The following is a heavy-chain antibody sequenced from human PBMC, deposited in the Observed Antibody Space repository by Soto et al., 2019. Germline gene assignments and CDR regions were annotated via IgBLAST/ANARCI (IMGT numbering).Heavy chain of an antibody. J-gene: IGHJ4*02. D-gene: IGHD6-19*01. Sequence: QVQLVQSGAEEKKPGASVKVYCKASGYTFTGYAMHWVRQAPGQRLAWMGWINAVNGNTKYSQKFQGRVTITRDTSASTGYMELSSLRSEDTAVYYCATAVAVPADFDYWGQGTLVTVSS. V-gene: IGHV1-3*05. CDR1: GYTFTGYA. CDR3: ATAVAVPADFDY. CDR2: INAVNGNT.